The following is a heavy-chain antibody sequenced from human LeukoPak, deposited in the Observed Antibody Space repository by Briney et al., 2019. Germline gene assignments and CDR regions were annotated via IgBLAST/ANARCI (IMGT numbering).Heavy chain of an antibody. CDR2: IYYSGST. D-gene: IGHD6-6*01. CDR1: GGSISSYY. V-gene: IGHV4-59*01. Sequence: KPSETLSLTCTVSGGSISSYYWSWIRQPPGKGLEWIGYIYYSGSTNYNPSLKSRVTISVDTSKNQFSLKLSSVTAADTAVYYRARARRPGAFDIWGQGTMVTVSS. CDR3: ARARRPGAFDI. J-gene: IGHJ3*02.